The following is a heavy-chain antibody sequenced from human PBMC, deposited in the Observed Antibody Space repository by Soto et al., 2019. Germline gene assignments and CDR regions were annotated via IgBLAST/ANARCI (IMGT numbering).Heavy chain of an antibody. CDR3: ARDSHYYYGMDV. Sequence: VQLQESGPGLVKPSETLSLTCTVSGGSISSYYWSWIRQPPGKGLEWIGYIYYSGSTNYNPSLKSRVTTSVDTSKNQFSLKLSSVTAADTAVYYCARDSHYYYGMDVWGQGTTVTVSS. V-gene: IGHV4-59*01. CDR1: GGSISSYY. J-gene: IGHJ6*02. CDR2: IYYSGST.